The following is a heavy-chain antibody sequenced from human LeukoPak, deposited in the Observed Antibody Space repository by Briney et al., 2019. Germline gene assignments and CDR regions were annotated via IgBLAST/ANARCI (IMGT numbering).Heavy chain of an antibody. Sequence: SQTLSLTCTVSGGSITSGNYSWSWIRQPAGKGLEWIGRIFSSGSTNYNPSLKSRVTISVDTSKNQFSLKLRSVTAADTAVYYCARGLIKGIAVAGTGWGQGTLVTVSS. CDR1: GGSITSGNYS. D-gene: IGHD6-19*01. J-gene: IGHJ4*02. V-gene: IGHV4-61*02. CDR3: ARGLIKGIAVAGTG. CDR2: IFSSGST.